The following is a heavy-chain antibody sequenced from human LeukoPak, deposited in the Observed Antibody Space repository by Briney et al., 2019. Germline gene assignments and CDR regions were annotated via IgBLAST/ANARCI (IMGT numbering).Heavy chain of an antibody. J-gene: IGHJ4*02. Sequence: GGSLRLSCAASGFTFSSYAMSWVRQAPGKGLEGVSAISGSGGSTYYADSGKGRFTISRDNSKNTLYLQMNSLRAEDTAVYYCAKVLAFWSGEYFDYWGQGTLVTVSS. CDR1: GFTFSSYA. V-gene: IGHV3-23*01. CDR3: AKVLAFWSGEYFDY. D-gene: IGHD3-3*01. CDR2: ISGSGGST.